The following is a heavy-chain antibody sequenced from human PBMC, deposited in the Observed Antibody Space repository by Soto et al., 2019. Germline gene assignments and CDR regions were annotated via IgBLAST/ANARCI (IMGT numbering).Heavy chain of an antibody. CDR3: ARASWKFVDPYYLDY. CDR2: ITPFNGNT. J-gene: IGHJ4*02. Sequence: ASVKVSCKGSGNTFTYVYLHWVRQAPGQALEWMGWITPFNGNTKYAQKFQDRVTFTGDTSLNTAYLQWSSLKASDTAMYYCARASWKFVDPYYLDYWGQGTQVTVSS. D-gene: IGHD2-21*01. V-gene: IGHV1-45*02. CDR1: GNTFTYVY.